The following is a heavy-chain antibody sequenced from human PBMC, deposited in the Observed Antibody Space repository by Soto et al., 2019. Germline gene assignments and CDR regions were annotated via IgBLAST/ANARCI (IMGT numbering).Heavy chain of an antibody. J-gene: IGHJ5*02. CDR2: INAGNGNT. V-gene: IGHV1-3*01. CDR3: ARGGGWYVWFDP. CDR1: GYTFTSYA. Sequence: GASVKVSCKASGYTFTSYAMHWVRQAPGQRLEWMGWINAGNGNTKYSQKFQGRVTITRDTSASTAYMELSSLRSGDTAVYYCARGGGWYVWFDPWGQGTLVTVSS. D-gene: IGHD6-19*01.